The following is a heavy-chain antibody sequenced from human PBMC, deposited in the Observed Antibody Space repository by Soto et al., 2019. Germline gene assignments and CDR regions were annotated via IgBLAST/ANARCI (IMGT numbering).Heavy chain of an antibody. Sequence: QVQLQESGPGLVKPSQTLSLTCTVSGGSITSAGYYWNWIRQHPGKGLEWIGFIYYSGSTYYNPSLKSRVTISLDTSKNQFSLKLSSVTAADTAVFYCARLPVAANGGAIDYWGQGTLVTVSS. CDR3: ARLPVAANGGAIDY. CDR2: IYYSGST. D-gene: IGHD6-19*01. J-gene: IGHJ4*02. V-gene: IGHV4-31*03. CDR1: GGSITSAGYY.